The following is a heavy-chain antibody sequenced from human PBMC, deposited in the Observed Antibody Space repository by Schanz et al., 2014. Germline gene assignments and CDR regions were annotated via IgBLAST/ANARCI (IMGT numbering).Heavy chain of an antibody. Sequence: QVQLVQSGAEVKKPGASVKVSCKASGGTFSSFGINWVRQAPGQGLEWMGRIIPSLGLAKYEQKFQDKVTITADKSTRTAYMERSSLRSDDTAVYYCARGGGPEDVFDIWGQGTILTVSS. CDR3: ARGGGPEDVFDI. D-gene: IGHD5-12*01. V-gene: IGHV1-69*04. CDR2: IIPSLGLA. CDR1: GGTFSSFG. J-gene: IGHJ3*02.